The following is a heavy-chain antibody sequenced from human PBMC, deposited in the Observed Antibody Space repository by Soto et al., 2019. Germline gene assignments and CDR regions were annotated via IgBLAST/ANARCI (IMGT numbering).Heavy chain of an antibody. CDR1: GFTFSSYA. CDR3: ARDEGYGDFTIDY. Sequence: PRLSCAASGFTFSSYAMHWVRQAPGKGLEWVAVISYDGSNKYYADSVKGRFTISRDNSKNTLYLQMNSLRAEDTAVYYCARDEGYGDFTIDYWGQGTLVTVSS. J-gene: IGHJ4*02. V-gene: IGHV3-30-3*01. D-gene: IGHD4-17*01. CDR2: ISYDGSNK.